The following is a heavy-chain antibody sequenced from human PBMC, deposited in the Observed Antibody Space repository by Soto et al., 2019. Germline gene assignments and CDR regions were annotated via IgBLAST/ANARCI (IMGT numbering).Heavy chain of an antibody. CDR2: IYYSGST. CDR1: GGSVSSGSYY. D-gene: IGHD5-12*01. J-gene: IGHJ6*02. V-gene: IGHV4-61*01. CDR3: ARLIVATTNYYYGMDV. Sequence: PSETLSLTCTVSGGSVSSGSYYWSWIRQPPGKGLEWIGYIYYSGSTNYNPSLKSRVTISVDTSKNQFSLKLSSVTAADTAVYYCARLIVATTNYYYGMDVWGQGTTVTVSS.